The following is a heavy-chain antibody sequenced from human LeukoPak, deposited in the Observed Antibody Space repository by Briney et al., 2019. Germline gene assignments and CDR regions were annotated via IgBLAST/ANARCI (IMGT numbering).Heavy chain of an antibody. Sequence: SETLSLTCTVSGYSISSGYYWGWIRQPPGKGLEWIGSIYHSGSTYYNPSLKSRVTISVDTSKNQFSLKLSSVTAADTAVYYCARVNTAMDEDYWGQGTLVTVSS. V-gene: IGHV4-38-2*02. CDR3: ARVNTAMDEDY. D-gene: IGHD5-18*01. J-gene: IGHJ4*02. CDR1: GYSISSGYY. CDR2: IYHSGST.